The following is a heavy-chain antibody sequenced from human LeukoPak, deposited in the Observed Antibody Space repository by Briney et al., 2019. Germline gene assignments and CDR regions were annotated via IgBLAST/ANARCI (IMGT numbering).Heavy chain of an antibody. J-gene: IGHJ6*03. CDR3: AKRRGLELLYYYYMDV. CDR1: ESTISNYN. D-gene: IGHD1-7*01. V-gene: IGHV3-21*04. CDR2: IRVSSTYI. Sequence: PGGSLRLSCAASESTISNYNMNWVRQAPGKGLEWVSSIRVSSTYIYYADSVKGRFTISRDNSKNTLFLQMNSLRAEDTAVYYCAKRRGLELLYYYYMDVWGKGTTVTVSS.